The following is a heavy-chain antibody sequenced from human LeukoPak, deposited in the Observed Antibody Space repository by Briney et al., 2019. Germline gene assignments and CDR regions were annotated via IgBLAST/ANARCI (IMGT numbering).Heavy chain of an antibody. J-gene: IGHJ4*02. CDR2: ISSSGSTI. CDR1: GFTFSSYE. D-gene: IGHD1-26*01. V-gene: IGHV3-48*03. CDR3: AREGSYYAFDY. Sequence: GGSLRLSCAASGFTFSSYEMNWVRQALGKGLEWVSYISSSGSTIYYADSVKGRFTISRDNAKNSLYLQMNSLRAEDTAVYYCAREGSYYAFDYWGQGTLVTVSS.